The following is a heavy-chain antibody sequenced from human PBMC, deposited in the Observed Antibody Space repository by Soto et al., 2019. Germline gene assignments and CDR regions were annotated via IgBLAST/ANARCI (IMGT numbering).Heavy chain of an antibody. J-gene: IGHJ4*02. CDR3: AKDTDSSSDFDY. Sequence: GGSLRLSCVASGLTFSRHAMSWVRQAPGKGLEWVSTINPDGANTHYADSVQGRFIISRDNSRNTLYLQMNSLRAEDTAVYYCAKDTDSSSDFDYWGQGTLVTVLL. D-gene: IGHD3-22*01. CDR1: GLTFSRHA. V-gene: IGHV3-23*01. CDR2: INPDGANT.